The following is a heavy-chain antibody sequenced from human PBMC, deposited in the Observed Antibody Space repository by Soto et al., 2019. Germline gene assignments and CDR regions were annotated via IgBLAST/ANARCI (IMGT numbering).Heavy chain of an antibody. Sequence: KQSQTLSLTCAISGDSVSSNSAAWNWIRQSPSRGLEWLGRTYYRSKWYNDYAVSVKSRITINPDTSKNQFSLQLNSVTPEDTAVYYCARDKPQIAARPEGLYYYYGMDVWGQGTTVTVSS. CDR1: GDSVSSNSAA. D-gene: IGHD6-6*01. V-gene: IGHV6-1*01. CDR3: ARDKPQIAARPEGLYYYYGMDV. J-gene: IGHJ6*02. CDR2: TYYRSKWYN.